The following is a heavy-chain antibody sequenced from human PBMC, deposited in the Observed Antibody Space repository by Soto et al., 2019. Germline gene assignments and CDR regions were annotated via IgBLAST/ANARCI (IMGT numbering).Heavy chain of an antibody. V-gene: IGHV3-11*01. J-gene: IGHJ3*02. D-gene: IGHD3-22*01. Sequence: GESLKISCAASGFTFSDYYMSWIRQAPGKGLEWVSYISSSGSTIYYADSVKGRFTISRDNAKNSLYLQMNSLRAEDTAVYYCARDRDHYYDSSGDAFDIWGQGTMVTVSS. CDR2: ISSSGSTI. CDR1: GFTFSDYY. CDR3: ARDRDHYYDSSGDAFDI.